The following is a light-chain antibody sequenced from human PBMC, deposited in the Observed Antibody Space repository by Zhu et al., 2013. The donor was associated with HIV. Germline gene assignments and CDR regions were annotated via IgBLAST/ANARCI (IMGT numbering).Light chain of an antibody. CDR2: EVS. CDR1: SSDVGRYNY. V-gene: IGLV2-14*01. CDR3: CSYTSSYTMV. J-gene: IGLJ2*01. Sequence: QSALTQPASVSGSPGQSITISCTGSSSDVGRYNYVSWYQQHPGKVPKLLLYEVSNRPSGVSNRFSGSKSGHTASLTISGLQAGDEADYYCCSYTSSYTMVFGGGTKLTVL.